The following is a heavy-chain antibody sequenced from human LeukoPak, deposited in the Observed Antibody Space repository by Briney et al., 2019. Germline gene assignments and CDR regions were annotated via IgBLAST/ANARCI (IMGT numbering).Heavy chain of an antibody. Sequence: ASVKVSCKASGYTFIDYHIHWVRQAPGQGLEWMGWINPKNGGTRLAQRLQGRVTMTRDTSTGTVYMELSSLRSDDTAVYYCATKKTPLYCGGDCYSGLGWFDPWDQGTLITVSS. CDR2: INPKNGGT. J-gene: IGHJ5*02. CDR1: GYTFIDYH. CDR3: ATKKTPLYCGGDCYSGLGWFDP. V-gene: IGHV1-2*02. D-gene: IGHD2-21*02.